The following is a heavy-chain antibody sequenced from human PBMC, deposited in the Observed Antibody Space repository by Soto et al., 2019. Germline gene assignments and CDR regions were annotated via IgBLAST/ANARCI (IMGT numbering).Heavy chain of an antibody. CDR1: GFTFSSYG. CDR3: AKDRNQWLVRYFFDY. D-gene: IGHD6-19*01. V-gene: IGHV3-30*18. Sequence: QVQLVESGGGVVQPGRSLRLSCAASGFTFSSYGMHWVRQAPGKGLEWEAVMSYDGSSKYYADSVKGRFIISRDNSKNMLYLQMNSLRGEDSAVYYCAKDRNQWLVRYFFDYWGQGTLVTVSS. J-gene: IGHJ4*02. CDR2: MSYDGSSK.